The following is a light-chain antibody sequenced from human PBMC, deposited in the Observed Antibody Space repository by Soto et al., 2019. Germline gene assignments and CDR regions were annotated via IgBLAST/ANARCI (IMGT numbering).Light chain of an antibody. Sequence: DIQMTQSPSSVSASVGDRVTITCRASQSISSWLAWYQQKPGKAPKLLIYDASNLETGVPSRFSGSGSGTDFTFTISSLQPEDIATYYCQQYDNFPRAINFGQGTRLEIK. CDR3: QQYDNFPRAIN. J-gene: IGKJ5*01. V-gene: IGKV1-33*01. CDR1: QSISSW. CDR2: DAS.